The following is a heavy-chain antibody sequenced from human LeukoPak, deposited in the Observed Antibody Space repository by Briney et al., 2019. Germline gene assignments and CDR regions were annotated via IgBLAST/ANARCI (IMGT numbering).Heavy chain of an antibody. D-gene: IGHD6-19*01. Sequence: KAGGSLRLSCAASGFTFSSYSMNWVRQAPGKGLEWVSSISSSSSYIYYADSVKGRFTISRDNAKNSLYLQMNSLRAEDTAVYYCARDRRIAVAGTAFDIWGQGTMVTVSS. CDR1: GFTFSSYS. CDR3: ARDRRIAVAGTAFDI. J-gene: IGHJ3*02. CDR2: ISSSSSYI. V-gene: IGHV3-21*01.